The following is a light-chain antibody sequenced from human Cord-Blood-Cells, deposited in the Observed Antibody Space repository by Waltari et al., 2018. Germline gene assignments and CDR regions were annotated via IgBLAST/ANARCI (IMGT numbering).Light chain of an antibody. V-gene: IGLV2-14*01. CDR2: DVS. CDR3: SSYTSSSTVV. CDR1: SSDVGGYNY. Sequence: SALTQPASVSGSPGQSFTISCTGTSSDVGGYNYVSWYQQHPGKAPKLMVYDVSNRPSGVSKRFSGSKSGNTASLTISGLQAEDEADYYCSSYTSSSTVVFGGGTKLTVL. J-gene: IGLJ2*01.